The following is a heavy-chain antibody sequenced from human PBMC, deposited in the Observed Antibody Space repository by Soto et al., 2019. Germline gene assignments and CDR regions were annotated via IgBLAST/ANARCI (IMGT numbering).Heavy chain of an antibody. CDR1: GFTFSSYG. D-gene: IGHD6-19*01. CDR3: AKDGGQWLTLLDS. J-gene: IGHJ4*02. Sequence: GSLRLSCAASGFTFSSYGMHWVRQAPGKGLEWVAMMSFDGSNQYYGESVKGRFTISRDKTNNTLYLQMSSLRPEDTAVYFCAKDGGQWLTLLDSWGQGTLVTVSS. V-gene: IGHV3-30*18. CDR2: MSFDGSNQ.